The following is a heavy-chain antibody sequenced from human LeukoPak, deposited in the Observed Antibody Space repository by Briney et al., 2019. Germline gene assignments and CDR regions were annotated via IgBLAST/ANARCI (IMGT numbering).Heavy chain of an antibody. J-gene: IGHJ4*02. Sequence: PGGSLRLSCAASGFTFSSYGTHWVRQAPGKGLEWVAVISYDGSNKYYADSVKGRFTISRDNSKNTLYLQMNSLRAEDTAVYYCAKATPFDYWGQGTLVTVSS. CDR3: AKATPFDY. CDR2: ISYDGSNK. V-gene: IGHV3-30*18. CDR1: GFTFSSYG.